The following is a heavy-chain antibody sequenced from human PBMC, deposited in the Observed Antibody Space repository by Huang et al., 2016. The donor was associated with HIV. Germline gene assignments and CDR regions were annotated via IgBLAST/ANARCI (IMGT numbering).Heavy chain of an antibody. CDR1: GASFNTYY. Sequence: QVRLEQWGQGLLKPSETLSLTCAVYGASFNTYYWSWVRQSPAKGLEVIGEIKPGGSTKDNPSLKSRVTMTVDTSKNQFYLKFRAMTAADAAIYYCARMPTPSYYDTWSLSPVEEDFFYYNLDVWGQGTPVSVSS. CDR2: IKPGGST. D-gene: IGHD3-3*01. CDR3: ARMPTPSYYDTWSLSPVEEDFFYYNLDV. V-gene: IGHV4-34*02. J-gene: IGHJ6*02.